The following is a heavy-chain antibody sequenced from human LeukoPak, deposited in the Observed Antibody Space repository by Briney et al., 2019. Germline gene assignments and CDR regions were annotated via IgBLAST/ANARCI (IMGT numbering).Heavy chain of an antibody. CDR2: VSYSGST. J-gene: IGHJ4*02. CDR1: GGSISSNSYY. V-gene: IGHV4-39*07. CDR3: ASSPYYYDSSGYYY. D-gene: IGHD3-22*01. Sequence: PSETLSLTCTVSGGSISSNSYYWGWIRQPPGKGLEWIGSVSYSGSTYYSPSLKSRVTISLDTSKNQFSLKLTSMTAADTAVYYCASSPYYYDSSGYYYWGQGTLVTVSS.